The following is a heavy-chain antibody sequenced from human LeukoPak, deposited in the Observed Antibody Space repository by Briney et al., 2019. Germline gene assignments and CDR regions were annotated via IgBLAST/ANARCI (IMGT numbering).Heavy chain of an antibody. D-gene: IGHD6-19*01. CDR1: GFTFSSYA. V-gene: IGHV3-30-3*01. J-gene: IGHJ4*02. CDR3: ARCAVAAHLNYFDY. CDR2: ISYDGSNK. Sequence: PGGSLRLSCAASGFTFSSYAMHWVRQAPGKGLEWVAVISYDGSNKYYADSVKGRFTISRDNSKNTLYLQMNSLRAEDTAVYYCARCAVAAHLNYFDYWGQGTLVTVSS.